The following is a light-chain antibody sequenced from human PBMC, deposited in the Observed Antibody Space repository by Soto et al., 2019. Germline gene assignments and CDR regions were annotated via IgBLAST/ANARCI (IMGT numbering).Light chain of an antibody. CDR2: KVS. CDR3: MQGTHWPVT. CDR1: QSLVNSDGNTY. Sequence: DVVMTQSPLSLPVTLGQPATISCRSSQSLVNSDGNTYLIWFQQRPGQSPRRLIYKVSNRDSGVPDRFSGSGSGTDFTLKISRVEAEDVGVYYCMQGTHWPVTFGQGTNVDIK. J-gene: IGKJ1*01. V-gene: IGKV2-30*01.